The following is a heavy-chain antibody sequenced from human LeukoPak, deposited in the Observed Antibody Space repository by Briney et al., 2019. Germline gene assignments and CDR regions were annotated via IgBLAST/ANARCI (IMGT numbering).Heavy chain of an antibody. D-gene: IGHD6-13*01. CDR2: IYHSGST. J-gene: IGHJ2*01. CDR3: ARVYYSSSYDYWYFDL. V-gene: IGHV4-38-2*02. CDR1: GYSISSGYY. Sequence: SETLSLTCTVSGYSISSGYYWGWIRQPPGQGLEWIGSIYHSGSTYYNPSLKSRVTISVDTSKNQFSLKLSSVTAADTAVYYCARVYYSSSYDYWYFDLWGRGTLVTVSS.